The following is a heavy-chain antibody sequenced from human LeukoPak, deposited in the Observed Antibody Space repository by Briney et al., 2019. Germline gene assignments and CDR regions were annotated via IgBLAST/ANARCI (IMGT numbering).Heavy chain of an antibody. CDR2: INSDGSST. V-gene: IGHV3-74*01. CDR1: GFTFSSYW. J-gene: IGHJ4*02. Sequence: PGGSLRLSCAASGFTFSSYWMHWVRQAPGKGLVWVSRINSDGSSTNYADSVKGRFTISRDNAKNTLYLQMNSLRAEDTAVYYCARDVRSGSYHKRPGWLDYWGQGTLVTVSS. D-gene: IGHD1-26*01. CDR3: ARDVRSGSYHKRPGWLDY.